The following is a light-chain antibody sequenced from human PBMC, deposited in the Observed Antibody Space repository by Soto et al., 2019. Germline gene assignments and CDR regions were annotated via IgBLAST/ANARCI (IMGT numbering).Light chain of an antibody. V-gene: IGLV2-14*03. CDR2: DVS. CDR1: SSDVGSYNY. J-gene: IGLJ1*01. CDR3: SSYTSSNTYV. Sequence: QSVLTQPASVSRSPGQSIPISCTGTSSDVGSYNYVSWYQHHPGKVPQLMIYDVSNRPSGVSNRFSGSKSGNTASLTISGLQAEDEADYYCSSYTSSNTYVFGTGTNITVL.